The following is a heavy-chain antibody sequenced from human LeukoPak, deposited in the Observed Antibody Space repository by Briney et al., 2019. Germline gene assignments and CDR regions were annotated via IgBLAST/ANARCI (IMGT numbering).Heavy chain of an antibody. CDR1: GFTLSAYG. D-gene: IGHD1-1*01. CDR2: IRNDGTET. Sequence: PGGSLRLSCVASGFTLSAYGMHWVRQAPGRGLDWVTVIRNDGTETFYADSVKGHFTISRDNSRNTLYLEMNSLRVDDTAMYYCARENWNVAKYVLDIWGQGTLVSVAS. V-gene: IGHV3-33*01. J-gene: IGHJ3*02. CDR3: ARENWNVAKYVLDI.